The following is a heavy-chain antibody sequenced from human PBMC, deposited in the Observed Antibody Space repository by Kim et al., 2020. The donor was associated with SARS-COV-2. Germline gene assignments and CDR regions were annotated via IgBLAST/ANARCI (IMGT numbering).Heavy chain of an antibody. CDR3: ARKLTVDYDFWRPQQKGDWFDP. CDR1: GGSISSTNW. D-gene: IGHD3-3*01. CDR2: IYHSGST. J-gene: IGHJ5*02. V-gene: IGHV4-4*02. Sequence: SETLSLTCAVSGGSISSTNWWNWVRQPPGKGLEWIGEIYHSGSTNYNPSLKSRVTISVDKSNNQFSLKLSSVTAADTAVYYCARKLTVDYDFWRPQQKGDWFDPWGQGTLVTVSS.